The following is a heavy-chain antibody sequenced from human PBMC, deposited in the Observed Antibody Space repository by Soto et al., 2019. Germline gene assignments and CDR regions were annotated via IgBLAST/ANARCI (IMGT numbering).Heavy chain of an antibody. Sequence: QVQLVQSGAEVKKPGASVKVSCKASGYTFTSYGISWVRQAPGQGLEWMGWISAYNGNTNYAQKLQGRVTMTTDTSTSTAYMELRSLRSDDTAVYYCARDSAQLERLFDWFDPWGQGALVTVSS. J-gene: IGHJ5*02. V-gene: IGHV1-18*01. CDR1: GYTFTSYG. CDR2: ISAYNGNT. D-gene: IGHD1-1*01. CDR3: ARDSAQLERLFDWFDP.